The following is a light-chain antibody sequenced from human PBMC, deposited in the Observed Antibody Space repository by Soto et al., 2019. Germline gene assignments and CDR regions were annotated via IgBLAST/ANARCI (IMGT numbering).Light chain of an antibody. CDR1: QSVSSSY. CDR3: QQRNYWQVT. J-gene: IGKJ5*01. Sequence: EIVLTHSPGTLSLSPGEGATLSWSASQSVSSSYLAWYQQKPGQAPRLLIYGASSRATGIPARFSGSGSGTDFTLTISSLEPEDFAIYYCQQRNYWQVTFGQGTRLEIK. CDR2: GAS. V-gene: IGKV3D-20*02.